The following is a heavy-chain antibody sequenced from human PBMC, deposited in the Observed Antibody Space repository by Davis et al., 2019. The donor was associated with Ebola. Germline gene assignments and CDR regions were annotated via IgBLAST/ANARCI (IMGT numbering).Heavy chain of an antibody. V-gene: IGHV4-34*01. CDR2: INHSGST. J-gene: IGHJ4*02. CDR3: ARARVTIFGVVMAIDY. CDR1: GGPTSSYY. D-gene: IGHD3-3*01. Sequence: PSETLSLTCTVPGGPTSSYYWSWIRQPPGKGLEWIGDINHSGSTNYNPSLKSRVTISLDTSKNQFSLRLNSVTAADTAVYYCARARVTIFGVVMAIDYWGQGALVTVSS.